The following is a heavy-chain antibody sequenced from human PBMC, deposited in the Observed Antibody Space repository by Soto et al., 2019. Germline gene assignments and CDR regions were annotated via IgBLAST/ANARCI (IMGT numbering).Heavy chain of an antibody. CDR1: GGTFSSYA. J-gene: IGHJ5*02. D-gene: IGHD3-22*01. CDR2: IIPIFGTA. Sequence: SVKVSCKASGGTFSSYAISWVLQAPGQGLEWMGGIIPIFGTANYAQKFQGRVTITADESTSTAYMELSSLRSEDTAVYYCARGSYYYDSSGYQGWFDPWGQGTLVTVSS. V-gene: IGHV1-69*13. CDR3: ARGSYYYDSSGYQGWFDP.